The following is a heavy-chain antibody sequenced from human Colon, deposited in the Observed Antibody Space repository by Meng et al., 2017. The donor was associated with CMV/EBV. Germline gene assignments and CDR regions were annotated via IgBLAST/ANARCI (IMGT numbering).Heavy chain of an antibody. CDR1: GGTFSSYA. J-gene: IGHJ4*02. V-gene: IGHV1-69*10. CDR3: ARSNLSIVVVPAAADY. D-gene: IGHD2-2*01. CDR2: IIPILGIA. Sequence: SVKVSCKASGGTFSSYAISWVRQAPGQGLEWMGGIIPILGIANYAQKFQGRVTITADKSTSTAYMELSSQRSEDTAVYYCARSNLSIVVVPAAADYWGQGTLVTVSS.